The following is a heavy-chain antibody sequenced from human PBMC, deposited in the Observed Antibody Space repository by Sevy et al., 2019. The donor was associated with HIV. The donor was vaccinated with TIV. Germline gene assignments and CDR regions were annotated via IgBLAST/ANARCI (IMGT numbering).Heavy chain of an antibody. Sequence: GGSLRLSCAASGFTFSRYAMSWVRQAPGKGLEWVSTISGSGGRTYYPDSVKGRFTLSTDNSKNTQHLQMNSLRSEDTGVYYCAKNWGDILTGLDYWGQGTLVTVSS. CDR2: ISGSGGRT. CDR3: AKNWGDILTGLDY. J-gene: IGHJ4*02. D-gene: IGHD3-9*01. V-gene: IGHV3-23*01. CDR1: GFTFSRYA.